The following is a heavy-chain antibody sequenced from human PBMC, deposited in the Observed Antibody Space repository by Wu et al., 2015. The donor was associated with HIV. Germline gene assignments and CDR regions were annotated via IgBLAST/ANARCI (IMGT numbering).Heavy chain of an antibody. CDR2: MNPNTEDT. J-gene: IGHJ3*02. CDR1: GYTFTSYH. Sequence: QVQLVQSGAEVEKPGASVKVSCTASGYTFTSYHINWVRQAPGQGLEWMGWMNPNTEDTGYSQKFQGRVTMTKSTSMRTAYMELKSLRSEDTAMYYCARDLEISAAGFPNAFHMWGXGTMVTVSS. V-gene: IGHV1-8*01. CDR3: ARDLEISAAGFPNAFHM. D-gene: IGHD6-13*01.